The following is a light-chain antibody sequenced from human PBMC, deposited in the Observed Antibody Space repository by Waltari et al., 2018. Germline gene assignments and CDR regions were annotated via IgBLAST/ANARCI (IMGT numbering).Light chain of an antibody. CDR2: WAS. CDR1: QSVLDPSNSKIS. Sequence: DIVMTQSPDSLAVSLGERATTHCKSSQSVLDPSNSKISLAWYQQGPGQPPNLLIYWASTRQSGVPDRFSGSGSGTEFTLTISSLQAEDVAVYYCQHYYSSPYTFGQGTKLEIK. J-gene: IGKJ2*01. CDR3: QHYYSSPYT. V-gene: IGKV4-1*01.